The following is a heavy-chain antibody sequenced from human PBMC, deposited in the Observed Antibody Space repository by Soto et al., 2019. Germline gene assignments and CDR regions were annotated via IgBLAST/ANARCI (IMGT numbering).Heavy chain of an antibody. Sequence: SVKVSCKDPGGTFGSDAITSVRQAPEQGLEWVGRIIPIFGTTNYAQNLQGRVTISADKSTLTSYMELHSLTSDDTALYYCARDRTDSGYYTNWLDPWGQGTQVTVSS. CDR3: ARDRTDSGYYTNWLDP. CDR1: GGTFGSDA. CDR2: IIPIFGTT. V-gene: IGHV1-69*06. J-gene: IGHJ5*02. D-gene: IGHD3-22*01.